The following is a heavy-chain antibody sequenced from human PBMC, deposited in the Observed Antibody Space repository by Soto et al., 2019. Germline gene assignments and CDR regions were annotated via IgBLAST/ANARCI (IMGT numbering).Heavy chain of an antibody. J-gene: IGHJ3*02. CDR2: ISAYNGNT. D-gene: IGHD5-18*01. CDR3: ARDHSRQTLIQLWLAGPGLDI. Sequence: ASVKVSCKASGYTFTSYGISWVRQAPGQGLEWMGWISAYNGNTNYAQKLQGRVTMTTDKSTSTAYMELRSLRSDDADVYYCARDHSRQTLIQLWLAGPGLDIWGQGTMVTVSS. CDR1: GYTFTSYG. V-gene: IGHV1-18*01.